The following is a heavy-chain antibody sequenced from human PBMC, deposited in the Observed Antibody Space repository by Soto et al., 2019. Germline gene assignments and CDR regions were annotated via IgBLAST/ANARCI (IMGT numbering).Heavy chain of an antibody. V-gene: IGHV1-18*04. D-gene: IGHD2-2*01. J-gene: IGHJ6*02. CDR3: AREVGHMDV. CDR1: RYAFTTYG. CDR2: VSPYNGDT. Sequence: DSVKVCFKASRYAFTTYGINWVRQAPGQGLEWMGWVSPYNGDTTYAQKVQGRVTMTTDKSTRTAYLELRSLRSDDTAVYYCAREVGHMDVWGQGTTVTVSS.